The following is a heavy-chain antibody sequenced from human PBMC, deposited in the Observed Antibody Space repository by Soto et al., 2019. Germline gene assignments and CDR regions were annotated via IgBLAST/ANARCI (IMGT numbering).Heavy chain of an antibody. D-gene: IGHD3-22*01. CDR1: GYTFTSYG. CDR2: ISAYNGNT. CDR3: ASAYYDSSGYSPFDY. Sequence: GASVKVSCKASGYTFTSYGISWVRQAPGQGLEWMGWISAYNGNTNYAQKLQGRVTMTTDTSTSTAYMELRSLRSDDTAVYYCASAYYDSSGYSPFDYWGQGTLVTVSS. V-gene: IGHV1-18*01. J-gene: IGHJ4*02.